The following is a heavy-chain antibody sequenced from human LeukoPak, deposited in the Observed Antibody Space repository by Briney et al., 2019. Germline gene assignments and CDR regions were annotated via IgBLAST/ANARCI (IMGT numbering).Heavy chain of an antibody. V-gene: IGHV4-30-4*01. CDR2: IYYSGSS. Sequence: PSQTLSLTCTVSGGSISRADYYWSWIRQPPGKGLEWIGYIYYSGSSHYNPSLKSRVTISVDTSKNQFSLKLSSESAADTAVYYCARDGWSIAAALDWGQGTLVTVPS. CDR1: GGSISRADYY. J-gene: IGHJ4*02. D-gene: IGHD6-13*01. CDR3: ARDGWSIAAALD.